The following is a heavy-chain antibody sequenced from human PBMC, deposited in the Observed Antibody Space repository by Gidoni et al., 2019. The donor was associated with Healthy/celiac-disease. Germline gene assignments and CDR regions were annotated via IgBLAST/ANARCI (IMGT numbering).Heavy chain of an antibody. CDR3: ARRRSDYGEYWYFDL. V-gene: IGHV4-34*01. D-gene: IGHD4-17*01. Sequence: QVQLQQWGAGLLKPSETLSLTCAVYGGSFSGYYWSWIRQPPGKGLEWIGEINHSGSTNSNPSLKSRVTISVDTSKNQFSLKLSSVTAADTAAYYCARRRSDYGEYWYFDLWGRGTLVTVSS. CDR2: INHSGST. J-gene: IGHJ2*01. CDR1: GGSFSGYY.